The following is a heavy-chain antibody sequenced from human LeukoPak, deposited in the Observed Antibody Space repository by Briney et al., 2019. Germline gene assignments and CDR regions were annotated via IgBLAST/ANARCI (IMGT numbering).Heavy chain of an antibody. J-gene: IGHJ4*02. D-gene: IGHD2-2*01. CDR3: ARDQRYCSSSSCPWEPFDY. CDR2: ISSSSSYT. Sequence: GGSLRLSCAASGFTFSDYYMSWIRQAPGKGLEWVSYISSSSSYTNYADSVKGRFTISRDNAKNSLYLQMNSLRAEDTAVYYCARDQRYCSSSSCPWEPFDYWGQGTLVTVSS. CDR1: GFTFSDYY. V-gene: IGHV3-11*06.